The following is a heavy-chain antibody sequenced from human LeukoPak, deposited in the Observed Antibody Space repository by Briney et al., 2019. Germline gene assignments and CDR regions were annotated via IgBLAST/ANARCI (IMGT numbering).Heavy chain of an antibody. V-gene: IGHV3-23*01. CDR1: GFTFSSYA. Sequence: QPGGSLRLSCAASGFTFSSYAMSWVRQAPGKGLEWVSAISGSGGSTYYADSVKGRFTISRDNSKNTLYLQMNSLRAEDTAVYYCAKDILLGYSSSSLGLFDYWGQGTLVTVSS. CDR2: ISGSGGST. CDR3: AKDILLGYSSSSLGLFDY. J-gene: IGHJ4*02. D-gene: IGHD6-6*01.